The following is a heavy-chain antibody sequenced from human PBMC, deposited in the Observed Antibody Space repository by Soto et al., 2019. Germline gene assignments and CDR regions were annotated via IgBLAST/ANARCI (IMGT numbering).Heavy chain of an antibody. V-gene: IGHV1-69*13. CDR2: IIPIFGTA. J-gene: IGHJ4*02. Sequence: ASVKVSCKASGGTFRSYAISWVRQAPGQGLEWMGGIIPIFGTANYAQKFQGRVTITADESTSTAYMELSSLRSEDTAVYYCARTVGATTESDYWGQGTLVTVSS. D-gene: IGHD1-26*01. CDR1: GGTFRSYA. CDR3: ARTVGATTESDY.